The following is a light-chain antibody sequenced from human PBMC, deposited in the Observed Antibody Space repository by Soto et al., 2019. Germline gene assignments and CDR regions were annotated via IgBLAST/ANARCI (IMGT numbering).Light chain of an antibody. CDR1: SSNIGAGYD. J-gene: IGLJ2*01. CDR3: QSYDSSLSGFVV. Sequence: QSVLPHPPSVSGAPGQRVTISCTGSSSNIGAGYDVHWYQQLPGTAPKLLIYVNSNRPSGVPDRFSGSNAGTSDSLAITGLQAEDEADYYCQSYDSSLSGFVVFGGGTKVTVL. CDR2: VNS. V-gene: IGLV1-40*01.